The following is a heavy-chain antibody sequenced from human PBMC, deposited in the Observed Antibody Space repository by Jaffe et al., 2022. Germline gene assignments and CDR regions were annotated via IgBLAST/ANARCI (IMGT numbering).Heavy chain of an antibody. CDR2: ISSSSSTI. CDR1: GFTFSSYS. CDR3: ARGLRSFGYCSGGSCYPNAFDI. J-gene: IGHJ3*02. V-gene: IGHV3-48*01. Sequence: EVQLVESGGGLVQPGGSLRLSCAASGFTFSSYSMNWVRQAPGKGLEWVSYISSSSSTIYYADSVKGRFTISRDNAKNSLYLQMNSLRAEDTAVYYCARGLRSFGYCSGGSCYPNAFDIWGQGTMVTVSS. D-gene: IGHD2-15*01.